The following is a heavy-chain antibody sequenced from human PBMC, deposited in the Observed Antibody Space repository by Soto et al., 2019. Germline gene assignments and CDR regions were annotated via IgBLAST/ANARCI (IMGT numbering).Heavy chain of an antibody. J-gene: IGHJ6*02. D-gene: IGHD5-18*01. CDR2: IYHSGST. Sequence: SETLSLTCAVSGYSISSGYYWGWIRQPPGKGLEWIGSIYHSGSTYYNPSLKSRVTISVDTSKNQFSLKLSSVTAADTAVYYCARDAAATAMARFVGMDVWGQGTTVTVSS. CDR3: ARDAAATAMARFVGMDV. V-gene: IGHV4-38-2*02. CDR1: GYSISSGYY.